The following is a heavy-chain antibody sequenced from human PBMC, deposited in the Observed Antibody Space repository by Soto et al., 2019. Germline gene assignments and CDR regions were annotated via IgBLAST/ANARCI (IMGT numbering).Heavy chain of an antibody. CDR1: GYTFTRYG. CDR3: ARGRSIGWDYVDDPFDI. CDR2: ISVHNGKT. J-gene: IGHJ3*02. D-gene: IGHD6-25*01. Sequence: VQLVQSGAEVRKPGSSVKVSCKASGYTFTRYGLTWVRQAPGQGLEWLGWISVHNGKTRNAQKLQGRVSMTTDTSANTVFLELRSLRADDTALYFCARGRSIGWDYVDDPFDIWGQGTLSTVSS. V-gene: IGHV1-18*01.